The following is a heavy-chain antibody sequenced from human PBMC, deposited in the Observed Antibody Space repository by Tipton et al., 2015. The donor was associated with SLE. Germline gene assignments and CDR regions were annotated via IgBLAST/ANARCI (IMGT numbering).Heavy chain of an antibody. CDR3: ARDQAGSLDY. J-gene: IGHJ4*02. CDR1: GGSISGHF. Sequence: TLSLTCTVSGGSISGHFWTWIRQLPGKGLEWIGYISHSGVTNYNPSLESRVTISVDTSKSQFSLKLNSVTAADTAVYYCARDQAGSLDYWGQGTLVTVSS. V-gene: IGHV4-59*11. CDR2: ISHSGVT.